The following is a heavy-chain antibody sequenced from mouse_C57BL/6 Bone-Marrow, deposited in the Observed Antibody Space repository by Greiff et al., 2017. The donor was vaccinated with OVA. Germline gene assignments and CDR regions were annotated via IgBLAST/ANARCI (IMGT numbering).Heavy chain of an antibody. Sequence: VQLQQSGAELARPGAPVKLSCKASGYTFTSYGISWVKQRTGQGLEWIGEIYPRSGNTYYNEKFKGKATLTADKSSSTAYMELRSLTSEDSAVYFCARGVYYGHYYAMDYWGQGTSVTVSS. V-gene: IGHV1-81*01. CDR3: ARGVYYGHYYAMDY. J-gene: IGHJ4*01. CDR1: GYTFTSYG. CDR2: IYPRSGNT. D-gene: IGHD1-1*01.